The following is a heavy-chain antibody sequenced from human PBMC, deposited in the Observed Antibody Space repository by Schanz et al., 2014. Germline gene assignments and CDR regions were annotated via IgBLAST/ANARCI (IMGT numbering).Heavy chain of an antibody. CDR3: ATEASRTWFYNGVDV. D-gene: IGHD2-2*01. Sequence: QVQLVQSGAEVKQPGASVKVSCKASGYTFTSYDINWVRQATGQGLEWMGWMNSKTGNTGYAQRFQGRVTMTEDTSTDTAYVEPSRLTSDDTGVYYCATEASRTWFYNGVDVWGQGTTVTVSS. CDR1: GYTFTSYD. CDR2: MNSKTGNT. V-gene: IGHV1-8*01. J-gene: IGHJ6*02.